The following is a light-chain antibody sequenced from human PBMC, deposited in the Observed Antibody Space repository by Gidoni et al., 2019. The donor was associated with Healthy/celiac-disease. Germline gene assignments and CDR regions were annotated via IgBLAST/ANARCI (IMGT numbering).Light chain of an antibody. CDR1: QSLLHSNGYNY. V-gene: IGKV2-28*01. J-gene: IGKJ1*01. CDR3: MQALQTPWT. Sequence: DIVMTQSPLSLPVTPGEPASISCRSSQSLLHSNGYNYLDWYLQKPGQSPQLLIYLGSNRASGVPDRFSGSGSGTDFTLKISRVEDEDVGVYYCMQALQTPWTFGQGTKVEIK. CDR2: LGS.